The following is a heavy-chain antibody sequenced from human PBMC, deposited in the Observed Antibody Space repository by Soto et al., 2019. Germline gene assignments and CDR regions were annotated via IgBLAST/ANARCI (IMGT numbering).Heavy chain of an antibody. Sequence: QVQLVQSGAEVKKPGASVKVSCKASGYTFTSYAMHWVRQAPGQRLEWMGWINAGNGNTKYSQKFQGRVTITRDTSASTAYMELSSLRSEDTAVYYCARDVVVVAATYYYYYRMDVWGQGTTVTVSS. D-gene: IGHD2-15*01. J-gene: IGHJ6*02. CDR2: INAGNGNT. V-gene: IGHV1-3*01. CDR1: GYTFTSYA. CDR3: ARDVVVVAATYYYYYRMDV.